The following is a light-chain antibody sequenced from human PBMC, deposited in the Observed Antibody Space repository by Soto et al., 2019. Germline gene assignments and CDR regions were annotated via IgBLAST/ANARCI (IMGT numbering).Light chain of an antibody. V-gene: IGLV4-69*01. CDR3: QTWGTGILV. CDR1: SGHSSYA. Sequence: QLVLTQSPSASASLGASVKLTCTLSSGHSSYAIAWHQQQPEKGPRYLMKLNSDGSHSKGDGIPDRFSGSSSGAERYLTISSHQSEDEADYYCQTWGTGILVFGGGTKLTVL. CDR2: LNSDGSH. J-gene: IGLJ2*01.